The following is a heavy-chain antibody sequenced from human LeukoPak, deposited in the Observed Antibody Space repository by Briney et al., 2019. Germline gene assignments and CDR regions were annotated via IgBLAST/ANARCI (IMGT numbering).Heavy chain of an antibody. D-gene: IGHD3-10*01. Sequence: GGSLRLSCTASGFTFGDYAMSWVRQAPGKELEWVGFIRSKAYGGTTEYAASVKGRFTISRDDSKSIAYLQMNSLKTEDTAVYYCTRDPQYYYGSGSRGTLNDAFDIWGQGTMVTVSS. CDR2: IRSKAYGGTT. CDR1: GFTFGDYA. V-gene: IGHV3-49*04. J-gene: IGHJ3*02. CDR3: TRDPQYYYGSGSRGTLNDAFDI.